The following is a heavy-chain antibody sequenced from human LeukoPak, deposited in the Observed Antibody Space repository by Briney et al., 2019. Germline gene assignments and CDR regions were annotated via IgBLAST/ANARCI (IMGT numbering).Heavy chain of an antibody. V-gene: IGHV4-59*01. D-gene: IGHD6-13*01. CDR2: ISDSGST. Sequence: SETLSLTCTVSGGSISSSYWSWIRQPPGKGLEWIGYISDSGSTNYNPSLKSRVTISVDTSKNQLFLKLRPVTTADTAVYYCATNSSWFDYWGQGTLVTVSS. CDR1: GGSISSSY. CDR3: ATNSSWFDY. J-gene: IGHJ4*02.